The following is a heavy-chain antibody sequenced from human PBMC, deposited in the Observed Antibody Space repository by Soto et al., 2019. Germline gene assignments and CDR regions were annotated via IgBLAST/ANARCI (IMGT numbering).Heavy chain of an antibody. D-gene: IGHD3-3*01. CDR1: GFTFSSYW. CDR3: ARESDFWRGIDY. J-gene: IGHJ4*02. CDR2: INSDGSST. Sequence: EVQLVESGGGLVQPGGSLRLSCAASGFTFSSYWMHWVRQAPGKGLVWVSRINSDGSSTSYADSVKGRFTISRDNAKNTLYLQMNSLRAEDTAEYYCARESDFWRGIDYWGQGTLVTVSS. V-gene: IGHV3-74*01.